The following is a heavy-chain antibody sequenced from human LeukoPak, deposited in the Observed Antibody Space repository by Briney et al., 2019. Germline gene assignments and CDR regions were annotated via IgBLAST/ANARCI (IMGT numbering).Heavy chain of an antibody. D-gene: IGHD4-17*01. CDR1: GGSVSSGSYY. CDR3: ARGHTDWFDP. V-gene: IGHV4-61*01. Sequence: KPSETLSLTCTVSGGSVSSGSYYWSWIRQPPGKGLEWIGYIYYSGSTNYNPSLKSRVTISVDTSKNQFSLKLSSVTAADTAVYYCARGHTDWFDPWGQGTLVTVSS. J-gene: IGHJ5*02. CDR2: IYYSGST.